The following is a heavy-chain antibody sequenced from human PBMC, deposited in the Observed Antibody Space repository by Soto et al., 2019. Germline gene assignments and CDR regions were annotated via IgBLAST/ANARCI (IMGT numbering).Heavy chain of an antibody. D-gene: IGHD6-19*01. CDR2: ISRSGSST. CDR1: GLTFSAYA. Sequence: EVQLLESGGGLVQPGGSLRLSCAASGLTFSAYAMSGVRQAPGKGLEWVSTISRSGSSTYYADSVKGWFTISRDNSKNTLFLQMNSLRAEDTAVYYCATGARISVAGPLDYWGQGTLVTVSS. CDR3: ATGARISVAGPLDY. J-gene: IGHJ4*02. V-gene: IGHV3-23*01.